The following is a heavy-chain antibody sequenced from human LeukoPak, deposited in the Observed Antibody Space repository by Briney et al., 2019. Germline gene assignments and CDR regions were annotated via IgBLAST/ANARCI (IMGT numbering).Heavy chain of an antibody. D-gene: IGHD3-22*01. V-gene: IGHV4-59*01. CDR2: IYYSGST. J-gene: IGHJ4*02. CDR1: GGSISRYY. Sequence: KPSETLSLTCTVSGGSISRYYWSWIRQPPGKGLEWIGYIYYSGSTNYNPSLKSRVTISVDTSKNQLSLKLSPVTAADTAVYYCARGNGLYYDSSGSFDYWGQGTLVTVSS. CDR3: ARGNGLYYDSSGSFDY.